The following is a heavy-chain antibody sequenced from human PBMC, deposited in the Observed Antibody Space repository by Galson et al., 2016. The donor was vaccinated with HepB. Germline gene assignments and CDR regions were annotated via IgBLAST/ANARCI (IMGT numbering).Heavy chain of an antibody. Sequence: SLRLSCAASGFTFRNYGVTWVRQAPGKGLEVVSSISRSGDSTDYADSVKGRFTISRDNSNNTLSLQMNSLTADDTAIYYCVQGSTAPAVWGKGTTVTVSP. CDR1: GFTFRNYG. CDR2: ISRSGDST. V-gene: IGHV3-23*01. J-gene: IGHJ6*04. D-gene: IGHD2-2*01. CDR3: VQGSTAPAV.